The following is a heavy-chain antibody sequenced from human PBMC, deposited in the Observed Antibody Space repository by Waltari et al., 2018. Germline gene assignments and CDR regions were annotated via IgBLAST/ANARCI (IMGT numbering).Heavy chain of an antibody. V-gene: IGHV4-4*07. CDR2: IYSSGFP. D-gene: IGHD3-10*01. CDR1: GASMDNYY. J-gene: IGHJ4*02. CDR3: ARDLSEGWFGDQSPLGY. Sequence: QVQLQESGPGRVKRSETLSLTCTVSGASMDNYYWNWIRQPAGKGLEWIGRIYSSGFPNYNPSLGSRVTMSVDTSKNQLSLEVRSVTAADTAVYYCARDLSEGWFGDQSPLGYWGQGTVVTVSA.